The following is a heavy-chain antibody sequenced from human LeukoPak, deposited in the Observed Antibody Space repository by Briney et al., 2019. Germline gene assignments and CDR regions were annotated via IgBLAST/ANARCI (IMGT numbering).Heavy chain of an antibody. V-gene: IGHV3-53*01. J-gene: IGHJ6*03. CDR1: GFTVSSNY. D-gene: IGHD3-10*01. CDR3: ARSELGYNYHYMDV. CDR2: IYSGGST. Sequence: GGSLRLSCAASGFTVSSNYMSWVRQAPGKGLEWVSVIYSGGSTYYADSVKGRFTISRDNSKSTLYIQMNSLRAEDTAVYYCARSELGYNYHYMDVWGKGTTVTISS.